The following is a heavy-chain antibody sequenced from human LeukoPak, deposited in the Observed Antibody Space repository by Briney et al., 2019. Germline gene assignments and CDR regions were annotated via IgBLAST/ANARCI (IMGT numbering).Heavy chain of an antibody. CDR2: TRNKAKSYTT. CDR3: ARDRGHSSSYNWFDP. V-gene: IGHV3-72*01. J-gene: IGHJ5*02. CDR1: GFTFSDHY. D-gene: IGHD6-13*01. Sequence: GGSLRLSCAASGFTFSDHYMDWVRQAPGKGLEWVGRTRNKAKSYTTEYAASVKGRFTISRDDSKNSLYLQMNSLKAEDTAVYYCARDRGHSSSYNWFDPWGQGTLVTVSS.